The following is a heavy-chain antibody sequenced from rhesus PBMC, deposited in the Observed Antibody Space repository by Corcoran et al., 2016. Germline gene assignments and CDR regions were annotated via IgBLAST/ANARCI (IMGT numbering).Heavy chain of an antibody. Sequence: EVQLVESGGGVVQPGGSLRLSCAASGFTFDDYAMHWFLQAPGKGLEWVFCISWSGGSTYYADSVKGQFTISRDNAKNSLYLQMGSLRAEDTALYYCARDLEGLADYWGQGVLVTVSS. V-gene: IGHV3-201*01. CDR3: ARDLEGLADY. CDR2: ISWSGGST. CDR1: GFTFDDYA. J-gene: IGHJ4*01.